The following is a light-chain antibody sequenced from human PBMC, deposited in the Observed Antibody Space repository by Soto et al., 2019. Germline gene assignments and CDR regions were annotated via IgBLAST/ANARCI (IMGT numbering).Light chain of an antibody. CDR2: DAS. CDR1: QSIRDY. V-gene: IGKV3-11*01. CDR3: QQRGDWPIT. Sequence: EIVLTQSPATLSLSPGERATLSCRASQSIRDYLAWYQQKPGQAPRLLIYDASNRATGIPARFSGSRSGTDFTLTISGLEPEDFAVYYCQQRGDWPITFGQGTRLEIK. J-gene: IGKJ5*01.